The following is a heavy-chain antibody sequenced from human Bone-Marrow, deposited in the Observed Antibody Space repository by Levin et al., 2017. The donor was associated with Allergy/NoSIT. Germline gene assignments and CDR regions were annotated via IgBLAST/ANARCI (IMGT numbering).Heavy chain of an antibody. V-gene: IGHV3-23*01. CDR1: GFSFSSYG. CDR3: AKAPAHYYYMDV. Sequence: GGSLRLSCAASGFSFSSYGMIWVRQAPGKGLEWVSSISGTGGSAYYAVSVKGRFTISRDNSKSTLYLQMNSLRAEDTAVYSCAKAPAHYYYMDVCGKGTSVTVSS. J-gene: IGHJ6*03. CDR2: ISGTGGSA.